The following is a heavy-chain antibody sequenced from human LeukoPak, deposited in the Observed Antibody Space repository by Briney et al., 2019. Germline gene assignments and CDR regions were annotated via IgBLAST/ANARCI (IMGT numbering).Heavy chain of an antibody. V-gene: IGHV4-39*07. D-gene: IGHD3-10*01. CDR1: GGSISSSSYY. Sequence: SETLSLTCTVSGGSISSSSYYWGWIRQPPGKGLEWIGSIYYSGSTYYNPSLKSRVTISVDTSKNQFSLKLSSVTAADTAVYYCARVAWVRGVSTMDYYYMDVWGKGTTVTVSS. CDR2: IYYSGST. J-gene: IGHJ6*03. CDR3: ARVAWVRGVSTMDYYYMDV.